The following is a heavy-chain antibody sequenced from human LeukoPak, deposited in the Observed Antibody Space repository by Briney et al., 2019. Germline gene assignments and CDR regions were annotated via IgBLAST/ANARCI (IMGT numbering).Heavy chain of an antibody. CDR1: GFTFSSYA. V-gene: IGHV3-30*04. CDR2: ISYDGSNK. D-gene: IGHD5-18*01. CDR3: ARAPGLWSLYYFDY. J-gene: IGHJ4*02. Sequence: GGSLRLSCAASGFTFSSYAMHWVRQAQGKGLEWVAVISYDGSNKYYADSVKGRFTISRDNSKNALYLQMNSLRAEDTAVYYCARAPGLWSLYYFDYWGQGTLVTVSS.